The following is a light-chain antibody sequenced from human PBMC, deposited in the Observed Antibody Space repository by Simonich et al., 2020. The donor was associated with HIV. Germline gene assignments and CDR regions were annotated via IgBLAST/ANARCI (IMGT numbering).Light chain of an antibody. J-gene: IGKJ1*01. Sequence: AIQLTQSPSSLSASVGDTVTIACRANQGISSALAWYQHKPGKPPKLVIYDASTLESGVPSRFSGSGSGTDFTLTISSLQAEDVAVYYCQQYYNTPRTFGQGTKVEIK. CDR2: DAS. CDR3: QQYYNTPRT. CDR1: QGISSA. V-gene: IGKV1D-13*01.